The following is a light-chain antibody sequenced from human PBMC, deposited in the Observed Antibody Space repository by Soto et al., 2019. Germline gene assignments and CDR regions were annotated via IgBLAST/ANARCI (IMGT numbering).Light chain of an antibody. CDR2: EVT. CDR3: SSHAGIINVV. V-gene: IGLV2-14*01. Sequence: QSALTQPASVSGSPGQSIAISCTGSSSDVGIYNYVSWYQQHPGKVPKLIIYEVTNRPSGVSNRFSGSKSGNTASLTVSGLQAEDEADYYCSSHAGIINVVFGGGTKLTVL. J-gene: IGLJ2*01. CDR1: SSDVGIYNY.